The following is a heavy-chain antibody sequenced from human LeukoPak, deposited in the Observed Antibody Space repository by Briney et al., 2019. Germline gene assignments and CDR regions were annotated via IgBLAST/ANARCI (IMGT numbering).Heavy chain of an antibody. J-gene: IGHJ6*03. Sequence: PSQTLSLTCTVSGGSISSGNYYWSWIRQPAGRGPEWIGRISTSGSTNYNPSLKSRVTISIDTSKNHFSLKLSSVTAADTAVYYCAREARSSWPYYYYMDVWGKGTTVTVSS. CDR1: GGSISSGNYY. CDR2: ISTSGST. D-gene: IGHD6-13*01. CDR3: AREARSSWPYYYYMDV. V-gene: IGHV4-61*02.